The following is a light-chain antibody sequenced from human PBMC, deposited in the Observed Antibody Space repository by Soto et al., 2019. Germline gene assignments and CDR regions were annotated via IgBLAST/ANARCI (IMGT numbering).Light chain of an antibody. CDR2: AAS. CDR1: QSVFANY. J-gene: IGKJ1*01. V-gene: IGKV3-20*01. Sequence: ENMLTQSPATLSLSPGEGATLSCRASQSVFANYVAWYQQRPGQAPRLLIYAASRRATGIPDRFSGSGSGTDFTLTLSRLESEDFAVYFCHQYGRTPWTFGPGTRVEI. CDR3: HQYGRTPWT.